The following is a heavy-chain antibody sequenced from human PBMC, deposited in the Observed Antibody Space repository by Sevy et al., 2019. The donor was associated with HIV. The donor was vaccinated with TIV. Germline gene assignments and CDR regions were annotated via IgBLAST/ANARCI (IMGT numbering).Heavy chain of an antibody. CDR2: INHSGST. J-gene: IGHJ6*02. D-gene: IGHD2-2*02. V-gene: IGHV4-34*01. CDR3: ARLGYCSSTSCYNPYYYGMDV. Sequence: SETLSLTCAVYGGSFSGYYWSWIRQPPGKGLEWIGEINHSGSTNYNPSLKSRVTISVDTSKNQFSRKLGSVTAADTAVYSCARLGYCSSTSCYNPYYYGMDVWGQGTTVTVSS. CDR1: GGSFSGYY.